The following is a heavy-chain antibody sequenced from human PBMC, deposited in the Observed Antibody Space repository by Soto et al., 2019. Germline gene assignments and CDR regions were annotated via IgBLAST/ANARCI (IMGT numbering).Heavy chain of an antibody. CDR1: GFTFSSYW. CDR2: INSDGSTT. D-gene: IGHD3-10*01. J-gene: IGHJ4*02. V-gene: IGHV3-74*01. CDR3: ASEPLWSPPHFDS. Sequence: GGSLRLSCAASGFTFSSYWMHWVRQAPGNGLVWVSRINSDGSTTNYADSVKGRFTISRDNAKNTLYPQMNSLRADDTAVYYCASEPLWSPPHFDSWGQGTLVTVSS.